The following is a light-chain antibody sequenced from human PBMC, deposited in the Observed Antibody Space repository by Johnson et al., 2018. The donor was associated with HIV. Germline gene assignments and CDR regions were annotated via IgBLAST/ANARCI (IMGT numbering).Light chain of an antibody. CDR1: SSNIGNNY. J-gene: IGLJ1*01. Sequence: QSVLTQPPSVSAAPGQKVTISCSGSSSNIGNNYVSWYQQLPGTAPKLLIYENNKRPSGIPDRFSGSKSATSATLGITGLQTGDEADYYCGAWDGSLSVYVFGTGTKVTVL. CDR2: ENN. CDR3: GAWDGSLSVYV. V-gene: IGLV1-51*02.